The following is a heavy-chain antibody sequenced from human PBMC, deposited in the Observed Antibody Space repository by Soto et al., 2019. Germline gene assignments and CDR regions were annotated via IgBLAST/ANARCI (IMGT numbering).Heavy chain of an antibody. V-gene: IGHV5-51*01. Sequence: GESLKISCNGSGYSFVSYWISWVRQMPGKGLEWMGSIYPGDSDTTYSPSIQGQVTISADKSSTTVYLQWNTLKASDTAMYYCAKTDGYEVEYWGQGTQVTVSS. CDR1: GYSFVSYW. CDR2: IYPGDSDT. CDR3: AKTDGYEVEY. D-gene: IGHD5-18*01. J-gene: IGHJ4*02.